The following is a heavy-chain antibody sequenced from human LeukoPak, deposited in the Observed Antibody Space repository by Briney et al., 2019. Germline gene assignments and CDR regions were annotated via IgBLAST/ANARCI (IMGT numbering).Heavy chain of an antibody. V-gene: IGHV3-30-3*01. CDR1: GFTFSSYA. Sequence: GGSLRLSCAASGFTFSSYAMHWVRQAPGKGLEWVAVISYDGSNKYYADSVKGRFTISRDNSKNTPYLQMNSLRAEDTAVYYCATASYYDILTSQTDYWGQGTLVTVSS. CDR3: ATASYYDILTSQTDY. CDR2: ISYDGSNK. D-gene: IGHD3-9*01. J-gene: IGHJ4*02.